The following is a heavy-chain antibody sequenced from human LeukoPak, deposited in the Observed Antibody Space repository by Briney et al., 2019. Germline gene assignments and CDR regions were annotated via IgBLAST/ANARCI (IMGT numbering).Heavy chain of an antibody. D-gene: IGHD2-15*01. V-gene: IGHV4-59*01. J-gene: IGHJ5*02. Sequence: SETLSLTCTVSGASISGYYWSWIRQPPGKGLDYIGYIYYTGNTNYNPSLKSPVTISVDTSKNQFSLKLSAVTAADTAVYYCARGRGGGGTSNNWFDPWGQGTHVIVSS. CDR3: ARGRGGGGTSNNWFDP. CDR1: GASISGYY. CDR2: IYYTGNT.